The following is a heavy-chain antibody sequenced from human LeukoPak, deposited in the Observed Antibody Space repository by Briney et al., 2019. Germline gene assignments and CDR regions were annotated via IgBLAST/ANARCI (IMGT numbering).Heavy chain of an antibody. D-gene: IGHD5-18*01. CDR1: GYTFSTYG. V-gene: IGHV1-18*01. CDR2: ISAYNGNT. Sequence: GASVKVSCKASGYTFSTYGINWVRQAPGQGLEWMGWISAYNGNTNYAQKLQGRVTMTTDTSTSTAYMELRSLRSDDTAVYYCATGLYSYGYGEGYWGQGTLVTVSS. CDR3: ATGLYSYGYGEGY. J-gene: IGHJ4*02.